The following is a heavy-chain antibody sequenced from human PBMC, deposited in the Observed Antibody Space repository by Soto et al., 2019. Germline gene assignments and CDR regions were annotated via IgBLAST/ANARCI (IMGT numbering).Heavy chain of an antibody. Sequence: GGSLRLSCAASGFTFSTYSMNWVRQAPGKGLEWVSFISSSGSTIYYADSVKGRFTISRDNAKNSLYLQMISLRDEDTAMYYCARLGFEYDTSTPYYNVLHYYGVDVWGQGTTVTVSS. V-gene: IGHV3-48*02. CDR2: ISSSGSTI. CDR1: GFTFSTYS. CDR3: ARLGFEYDTSTPYYNVLHYYGVDV. J-gene: IGHJ6*02. D-gene: IGHD3-9*01.